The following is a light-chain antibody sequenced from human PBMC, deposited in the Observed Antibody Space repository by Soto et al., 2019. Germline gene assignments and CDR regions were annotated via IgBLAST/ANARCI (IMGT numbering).Light chain of an antibody. Sequence: QSALTQPASVSGSPGQSITISCTGTSGDIGGYNYVSWYQQHPGKAPKLLIYEVTNRPSGVSNRFSGSKSGNTASLTISGLQAEDDADYYCSSYTTNITPVVFGGGTKLTVL. J-gene: IGLJ2*01. CDR2: EVT. CDR1: SGDIGGYNY. V-gene: IGLV2-14*01. CDR3: SSYTTNITPVV.